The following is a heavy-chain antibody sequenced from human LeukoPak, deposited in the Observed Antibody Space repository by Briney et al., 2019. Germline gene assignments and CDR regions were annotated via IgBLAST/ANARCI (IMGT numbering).Heavy chain of an antibody. CDR2: MKHDGSEK. CDR3: ARESDHSNYPGTFDH. D-gene: IGHD4-11*01. CDR1: GFTFSRYW. V-gene: IGHV3-7*01. J-gene: IGHJ4*02. Sequence: GGSLRLSRAASGFTFSRYWMSWVRQAPGKRLEWVANMKHDGSEKYYVDSVKGRFTISRDNAKNSLSLQMNSLRVEDTALYYCARESDHSNYPGTFDHWGPGTLVAVSS.